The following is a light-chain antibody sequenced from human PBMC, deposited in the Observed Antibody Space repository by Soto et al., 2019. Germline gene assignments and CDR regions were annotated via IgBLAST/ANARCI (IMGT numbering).Light chain of an antibody. V-gene: IGLV8-61*01. Sequence: QTVVTQEPSLSVSPGGTVTLTCGLSSGSVSTNYYPSWYQQTPGQAPRTLIYSTNTRSSGVPDRFSGYILGNKAALTITGAQADDDSDYYCMLYMGSGTYVFGIGTKLTVL. CDR2: STN. CDR1: SGSVSTNYY. J-gene: IGLJ1*01. CDR3: MLYMGSGTYV.